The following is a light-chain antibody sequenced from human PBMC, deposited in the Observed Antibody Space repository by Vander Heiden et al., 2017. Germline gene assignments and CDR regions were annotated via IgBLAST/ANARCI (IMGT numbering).Light chain of an antibody. CDR2: DAS. J-gene: IGKJ2*01. Sequence: ESVLTQSPATLSLSPGERATLSCRASQSVSSYLAWYQQKPGQAPRLLISDASNRATGIPARFSGGGSGTDFTLTINSLEPEDFAVYYCQQRINWPYTFGQGTKLEIK. CDR3: QQRINWPYT. CDR1: QSVSSY. V-gene: IGKV3-11*01.